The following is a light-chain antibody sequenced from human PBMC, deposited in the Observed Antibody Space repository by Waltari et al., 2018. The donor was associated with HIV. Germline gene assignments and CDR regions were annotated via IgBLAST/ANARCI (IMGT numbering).Light chain of an antibody. CDR3: AAWDDSLSGWV. V-gene: IGLV1-47*01. CDR1: SSNIGSNY. CDR2: RNN. Sequence: QYVLTQPPSASGTPGQRVTISCSGSSSNIGSNYIYWYQQLPGTAPKLLIYRNNQRPSGVPDRFSGSKSGTSASLAISGLRSEDEADYSCAAWDDSLSGWVFGGGTKLTVL. J-gene: IGLJ3*02.